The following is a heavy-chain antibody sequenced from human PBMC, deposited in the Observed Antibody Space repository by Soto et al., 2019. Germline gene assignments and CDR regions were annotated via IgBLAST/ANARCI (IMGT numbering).Heavy chain of an antibody. J-gene: IGHJ4*01. V-gene: IGHV3-23*01. CDR1: GFTFSGYA. Sequence: GGSLRLSCAGSGFTFSGYAMTWVRQAPGKGLEWVSVISTSGDRPDYADSVKGRFTISRDNSKNMLYLQMNSLRVEDTAIYYCDFKGTFHSHYWGHGTPVTVSS. D-gene: IGHD3-10*01. CDR2: ISTSGDRP. CDR3: DFKGTFHSHY.